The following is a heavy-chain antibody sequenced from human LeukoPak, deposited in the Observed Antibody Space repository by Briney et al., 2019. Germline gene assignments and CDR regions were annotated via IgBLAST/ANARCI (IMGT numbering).Heavy chain of an antibody. J-gene: IGHJ5*02. CDR3: TKGDDYGATTRLPKFSWFDP. D-gene: IGHD4/OR15-4a*01. Sequence: PGGSLRLSCAASGFHFSSCAMHWVRQAPGKGLEWVAYIRYDGDNKRYADSVKGRFTVSRDNSKDTVYPQMNSLRREDTAMYYCTKGDDYGATTRLPKFSWFDPWGQGTLVLVSS. CDR1: GFHFSSCA. V-gene: IGHV3-30*02. CDR2: IRYDGDNK.